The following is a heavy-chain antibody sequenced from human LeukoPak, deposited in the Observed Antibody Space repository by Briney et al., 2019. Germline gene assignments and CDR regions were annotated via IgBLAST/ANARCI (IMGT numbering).Heavy chain of an antibody. CDR2: INPSGGST. CDR3: ARVLAGSSSPMDV. D-gene: IGHD6-13*01. CDR1: GYTFTSYY. V-gene: IGHV1-46*01. Sequence: ASXKVSCKASGYTFTSYYMHWVRQAPGQGLEWMGIINPSGGSTSYAQKFQGRVTMTRDTSTSTVYMELSRLRSDDTAVYYCARVLAGSSSPMDVWGKGTTVTVSS. J-gene: IGHJ6*03.